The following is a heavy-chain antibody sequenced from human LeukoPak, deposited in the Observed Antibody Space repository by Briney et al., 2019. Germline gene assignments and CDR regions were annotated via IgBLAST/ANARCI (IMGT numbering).Heavy chain of an antibody. CDR2: MNPNSANT. CDR3: ARARLVRGPVTPLYYFHY. Sequence: ASVKVSCKASGYTFTTYDITWVRQATGQGLEWMGWMNPNSANTGYAQKFQGRVTITRNTSISTVYMELNSLRSDDTAVYYCARARLVRGPVTPLYYFHYWGQGVLVTVSS. V-gene: IGHV1-8*01. CDR1: GYTFTTYD. D-gene: IGHD2-8*02. J-gene: IGHJ4*02.